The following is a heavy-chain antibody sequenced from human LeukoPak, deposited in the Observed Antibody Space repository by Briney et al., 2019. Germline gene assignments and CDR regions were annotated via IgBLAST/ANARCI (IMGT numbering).Heavy chain of an antibody. J-gene: IGHJ3*02. V-gene: IGHV1-3*01. Sequence: GASVKVSCKASGYDFTSYAMHWVRQAPGQRLEWMGWINAGNGNTKYSQKSQDRVTVTRDTSTSTAYMELSSLRSEDTAVYYCAKDEKGYYHDTSGYPDAFDIWGQGTMVTVSS. CDR2: INAGNGNT. D-gene: IGHD3-22*01. CDR1: GYDFTSYA. CDR3: AKDEKGYYHDTSGYPDAFDI.